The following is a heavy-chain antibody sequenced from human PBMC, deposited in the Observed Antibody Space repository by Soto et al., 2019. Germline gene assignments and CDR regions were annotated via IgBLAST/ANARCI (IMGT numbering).Heavy chain of an antibody. CDR2: INGDGSST. J-gene: IGHJ3*02. Sequence: EVQLVESGGGSVQPGGSLRLSCAASGFSLSNFWMHWVRQVPGKGLVWVSRINGDGSSTGYADSVKGRFATSRDNSKNTLYLEMNRLRAEDTAVYYCARETSCSFQIWGQGTMVTVSS. V-gene: IGHV3-74*01. D-gene: IGHD3-10*02. CDR3: ARETSCSFQI. CDR1: GFSLSNFW.